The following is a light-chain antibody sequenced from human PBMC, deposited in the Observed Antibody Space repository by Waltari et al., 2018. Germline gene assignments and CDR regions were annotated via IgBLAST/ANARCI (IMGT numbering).Light chain of an antibody. CDR3: QTGGHGTWV. CDR2: VNSDGSH. V-gene: IGLV4-69*01. Sequence: LVLTQSPSASASLGASVKPTCTLSSGYSSNAIAWLQQQPGKGPRYLMKVNSDGSHRKGDDIPDRFSASKSGTECYLTISSLQSEDEADYYCQTGGHGTWVFGGGTKLTVL. CDR1: SGYSSNA. J-gene: IGLJ3*02.